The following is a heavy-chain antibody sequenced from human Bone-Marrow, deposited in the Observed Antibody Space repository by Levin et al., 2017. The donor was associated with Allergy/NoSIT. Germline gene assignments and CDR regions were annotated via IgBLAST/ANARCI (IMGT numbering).Heavy chain of an antibody. CDR2: IYHNGIT. Sequence: SETLSLTCTVSGASVSGADYYWSWIRRPPGKGLEWIAYIYHNGITYYSPSLKSRPTTSIDMSKNQFSLNLNSVTAADTAVYYCARSPDCTTTSCFSHFDSWGQGALVTVSS. CDR3: ARSPDCTTTSCFSHFDS. V-gene: IGHV4-30-4*01. J-gene: IGHJ4*02. CDR1: GASVSGADYY. D-gene: IGHD2-2*01.